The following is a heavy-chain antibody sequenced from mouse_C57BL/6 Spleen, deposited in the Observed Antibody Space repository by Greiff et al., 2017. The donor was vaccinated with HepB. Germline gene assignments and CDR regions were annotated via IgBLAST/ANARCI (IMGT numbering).Heavy chain of an antibody. CDR1: GYTFTSYW. CDR2: IYPGSGST. Sequence: VQLQQPGAELVKPGASVKMSCKASGYTFTSYWITWVKQRPGQGLEWIGDIYPGSGSTNYNEKFKSKATLTVDTSSSTAYMQLSSLTSEDSAVYYGARGYYGSSYYFDYWGQGTTLTVSS. D-gene: IGHD1-1*01. CDR3: ARGYYGSSYYFDY. V-gene: IGHV1-55*01. J-gene: IGHJ2*01.